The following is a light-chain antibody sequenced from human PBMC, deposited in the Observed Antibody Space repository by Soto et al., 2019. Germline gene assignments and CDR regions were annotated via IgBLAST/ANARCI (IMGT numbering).Light chain of an antibody. CDR2: EVT. CDR1: SSDIGGFNY. J-gene: IGLJ1*01. V-gene: IGLV2-14*01. Sequence: QSALTQPASVSGSPGQSITISCTGSSSDIGGFNYVSWYQHHPGKAPKLIIYEVTNRPSGVSSRLSGSKSGNTASLTISGLQAEDEADYYCSSYSTTSTVYVFGTGTKLTV. CDR3: SSYSTTSTVYV.